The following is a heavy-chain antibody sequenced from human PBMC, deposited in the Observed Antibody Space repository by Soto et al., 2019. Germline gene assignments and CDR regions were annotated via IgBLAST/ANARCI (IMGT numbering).Heavy chain of an antibody. J-gene: IGHJ4*02. CDR1: GGSISSYY. V-gene: IGHV4-59*01. Sequence: SETLSLTCTVSGGSISSYYWSWIRQPPGKGLEWIGYIYYSGSTNYNPSLKSRVTISVDTSKNQFSLKLSSVTAADTAVYYCARARFRATIDYWGQGTLVTVSS. D-gene: IGHD5-12*01. CDR2: IYYSGST. CDR3: ARARFRATIDY.